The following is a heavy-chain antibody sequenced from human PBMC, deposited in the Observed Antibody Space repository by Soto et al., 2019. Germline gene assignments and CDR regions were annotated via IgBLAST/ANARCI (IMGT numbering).Heavy chain of an antibody. CDR3: AKFAIEWLITSFDH. V-gene: IGHV3-23*01. J-gene: IGHJ4*02. CDR1: GFTFSNYA. Sequence: EVQLLESGGGLVQPGGSLRLSCAASGFTFSNYAMTWVRQAPGRGLEWVAAITGSGGKTYSANSVKGRFTVSRDNSKNTLYLQMNNRRAEDTAVYYCAKFAIEWLITSFDHWGQGSLVAVSS. CDR2: ITGSGGKT. D-gene: IGHD5-12*01.